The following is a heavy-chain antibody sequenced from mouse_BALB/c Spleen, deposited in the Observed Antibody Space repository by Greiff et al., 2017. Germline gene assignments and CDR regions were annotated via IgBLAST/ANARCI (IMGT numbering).Heavy chain of an antibody. Sequence: VQLQQSGAELVRPGTSVKVSCKASGYAFTNYLIEWVKQRPGQGLEWIGVINPGSGGTNYNEKFKGKATLTADKSSSTAYMQLSSLTSDDSAVYFCATTMITPMDYWCQGTSVTVSS. CDR3: ATTMITPMDY. D-gene: IGHD2-4*01. CDR2: INPGSGGT. V-gene: IGHV1-54*01. J-gene: IGHJ4*01. CDR1: GYAFTNYL.